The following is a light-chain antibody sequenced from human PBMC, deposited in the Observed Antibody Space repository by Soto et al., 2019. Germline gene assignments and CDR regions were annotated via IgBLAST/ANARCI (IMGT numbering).Light chain of an antibody. J-gene: IGLJ2*01. CDR2: SNN. CDR1: SSNIGSNT. V-gene: IGLV1-44*01. CDR3: AAWDDSLNGVV. Sequence: QSVLTQPPSASGTPGQRVTISCSGSSSNIGSNTVNWYQQLPGTAPKLLIYSNNQRPSGVPDRFSGSNSGTSASLAISGLQSEDEADHYCAAWDDSLNGVVFGGGTKLTVL.